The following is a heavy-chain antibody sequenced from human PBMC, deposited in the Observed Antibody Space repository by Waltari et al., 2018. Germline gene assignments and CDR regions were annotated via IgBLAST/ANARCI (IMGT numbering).Heavy chain of an antibody. CDR3: ARILRIYWYFDL. CDR2: INRSGST. Sequence: QVQLQQWGAGLLKPSETLSLTCAVYGGSFSGYYWCWIRQPPGQGLEWMGEINRSGSTNYNPSLKSRVTISVDTSKNQFSLKLSSVTAADTAVYYCARILRIYWYFDLWGRGTLVTVSS. J-gene: IGHJ2*01. CDR1: GGSFSGYY. D-gene: IGHD2-15*01. V-gene: IGHV4-34*01.